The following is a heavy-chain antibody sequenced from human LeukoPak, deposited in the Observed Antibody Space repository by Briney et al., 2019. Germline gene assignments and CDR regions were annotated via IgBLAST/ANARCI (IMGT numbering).Heavy chain of an antibody. V-gene: IGHV1-69*13. CDR3: ARDHGEGVFDY. Sequence: GASVKVSCKASGYTFTSYGISWVRQAPGQGLEWMGGIIPIFGTANYAQKFQGRVTITADESTSTAYMELSSLRSGDTAVYYCARDHGEGVFDYWGQGTLVTVSS. J-gene: IGHJ4*02. CDR1: GYTFTSYG. CDR2: IIPIFGTA.